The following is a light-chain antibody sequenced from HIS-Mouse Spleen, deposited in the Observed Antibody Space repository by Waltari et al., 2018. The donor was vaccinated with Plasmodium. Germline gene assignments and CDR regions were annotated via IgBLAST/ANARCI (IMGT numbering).Light chain of an antibody. V-gene: IGKV3-15*01. CDR2: GAS. J-gene: IGKJ3*01. CDR1: QSVSSN. Sequence: EIVMTKSPATLSVSPGERATLSCRASQSVSSNLAWYQQKHGQAPRLLIYGASTRATGIPARFSGSGSGTEFTLTISSLQSEDFAVYYCQQYNNWSFTFGPGTKVDIK. CDR3: QQYNNWSFT.